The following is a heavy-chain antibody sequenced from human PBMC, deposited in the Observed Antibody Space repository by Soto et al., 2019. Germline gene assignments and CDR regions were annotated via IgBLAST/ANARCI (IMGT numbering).Heavy chain of an antibody. D-gene: IGHD1-26*01. CDR1: GYSFTGLD. Sequence: ASVKVSCKASGYSFTGLDINWVRQTTGQGLEWMGWMQPSSGRTGYAQKFQGRVTMTRDTSINTAYMELSSLTSDDTAFYYCARGVPAGVDYWGPGTMVTVSP. CDR3: ARGVPAGVDY. V-gene: IGHV1-8*01. CDR2: MQPSSGRT. J-gene: IGHJ4*02.